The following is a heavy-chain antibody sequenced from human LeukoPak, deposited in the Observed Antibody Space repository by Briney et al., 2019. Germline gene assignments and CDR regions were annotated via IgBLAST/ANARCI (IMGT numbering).Heavy chain of an antibody. J-gene: IGHJ5*02. CDR1: GGSFSGYY. Sequence: SETLSLTCAVYGGSFSGYYWSWIRQPPGKGLEWIGEINHSGSTNYNPSLKSRVTISVDTSKNQFSLKLSSVTAADTAAYYCARGYDYVWGSYRYYWFDPWGQGTLVTVSS. CDR3: ARGYDYVWGSYRYYWFDP. V-gene: IGHV4-34*01. CDR2: INHSGST. D-gene: IGHD3-16*02.